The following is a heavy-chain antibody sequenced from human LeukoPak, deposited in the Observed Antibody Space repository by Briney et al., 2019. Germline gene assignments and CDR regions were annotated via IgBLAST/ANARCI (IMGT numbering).Heavy chain of an antibody. Sequence: PSETLSLTCTVSGGSISSSSYYWGWIRQPPGKGLEWIGSIYYSGSTYYNPSLKSRVTISVDTSKNQFSLKLSSVTAADTAVYYCARIAGATIGYWGQGTLVTVSS. J-gene: IGHJ4*02. CDR3: ARIAGATIGY. V-gene: IGHV4-39*07. CDR1: GGSISSSSYY. CDR2: IYYSGST. D-gene: IGHD1-26*01.